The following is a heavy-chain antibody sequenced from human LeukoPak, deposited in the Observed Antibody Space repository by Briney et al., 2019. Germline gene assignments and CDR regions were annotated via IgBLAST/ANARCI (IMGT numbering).Heavy chain of an antibody. Sequence: PGGSLRLSCAASGFTFSSYSMNWVRQPPGKGLEWIGEINHSGSTNYNPSLKSRVTISVDTSKNQFSLKLSSVTAADTAVYYCARSPLIYYFDYWGQGTLVTVSS. V-gene: IGHV4-34*01. D-gene: IGHD3-16*01. CDR1: GFTFSSYS. CDR3: ARSPLIYYFDY. J-gene: IGHJ4*02. CDR2: INHSGST.